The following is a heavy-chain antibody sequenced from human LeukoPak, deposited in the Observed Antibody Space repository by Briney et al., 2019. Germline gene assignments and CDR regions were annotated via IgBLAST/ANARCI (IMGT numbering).Heavy chain of an antibody. CDR3: ARDSGDWFDP. CDR2: IYYSGST. V-gene: IGHV4-31*03. Sequence: SQTLSLTCTDSGGSISSGGYYWSWIRQHPGKGLEWIDYIYYSGSTYYNPSLKSRVTISVDTSKNQFSLKLSSVTAADTAVYYCARDSGDWFDPWGQGTLVTVSS. CDR1: GGSISSGGYY. J-gene: IGHJ5*02.